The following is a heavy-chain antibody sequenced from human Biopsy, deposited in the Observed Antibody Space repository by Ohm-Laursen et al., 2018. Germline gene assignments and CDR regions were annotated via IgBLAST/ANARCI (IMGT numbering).Heavy chain of an antibody. J-gene: IGHJ4*02. Sequence: GSLRLSCTASGFIFDNFAMNWVRQAPGKGLEWVSGISGRGVDTSYAGSVKGRFTISRDNSKNTVYLQMNSLRAEDTDIYYCVKEGRNSGHVDYWRQGTVVTVS. V-gene: IGHV3-23*01. CDR1: GFIFDNFA. CDR2: ISGRGVDT. D-gene: IGHD6-19*01. CDR3: VKEGRNSGHVDY.